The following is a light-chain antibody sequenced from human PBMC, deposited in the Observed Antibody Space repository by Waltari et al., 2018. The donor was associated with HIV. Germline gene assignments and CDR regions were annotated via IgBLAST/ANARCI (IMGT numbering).Light chain of an antibody. Sequence: QSVLTQPPSVSAAPGQSVTISCFGGSPHIGNHYVSWYQQLPGKPPKPLIYDNNKRPSGIPDRFSASKSGTSATLGITGVQTADEADYYCGTWDNTLIAFWMFGGGTKLTVL. CDR2: DNN. CDR3: GTWDNTLIAFWM. J-gene: IGLJ3*02. CDR1: SPHIGNHY. V-gene: IGLV1-51*01.